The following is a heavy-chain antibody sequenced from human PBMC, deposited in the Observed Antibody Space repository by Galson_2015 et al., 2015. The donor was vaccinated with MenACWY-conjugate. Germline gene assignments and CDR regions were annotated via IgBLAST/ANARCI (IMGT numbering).Heavy chain of an antibody. V-gene: IGHV3-48*03. J-gene: IGHJ4*02. CDR2: ISSSGTTI. CDR1: AFTFSSFE. D-gene: IGHD6-19*01. Sequence: SLRLSCAASAFTFSSFEMNWVRQAPGKGLEWVSYISSSGTTIYYSDSVKGRFTISRDNAKNSLYLQMNSLRAKDTAVYYCARLAVPGLNWGQGALVTVSS. CDR3: ARLAVPGLN.